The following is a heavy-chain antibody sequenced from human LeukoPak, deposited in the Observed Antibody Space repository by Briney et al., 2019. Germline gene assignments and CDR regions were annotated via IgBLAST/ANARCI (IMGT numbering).Heavy chain of an antibody. J-gene: IGHJ2*01. V-gene: IGHV4-59*01. Sequence: KPSETLSLTCTVSGGSISSYYWSWIRQPPGKGLEWIGYIHYSGTSGITNYNLSLTSRVTISEDTSKNQFSLRLSSVTAADTGVYYCVRDTRQGYYDSGSYASYWYFDLWGRGTLVTVSS. CDR1: GGSISSYY. D-gene: IGHD3-10*01. CDR2: IHYSGTSGIT. CDR3: VRDTRQGYYDSGSYASYWYFDL.